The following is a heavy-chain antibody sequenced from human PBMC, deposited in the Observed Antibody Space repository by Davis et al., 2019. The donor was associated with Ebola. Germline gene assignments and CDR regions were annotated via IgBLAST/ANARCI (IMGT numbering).Heavy chain of an antibody. CDR3: AKGMSRSAYYAMDV. CDR2: IYSGGST. J-gene: IGHJ6*02. D-gene: IGHD2-8*01. CDR1: GFTVSSNY. Sequence: GALKISCAASGFTVSSNYMSWVRQAPGKGLEWVSVIYSGGSTYYADSVKGRFTISRHNSKNTLYLQMNSLRAEDTAVYYCAKGMSRSAYYAMDVWGQGTTVTVSS. V-gene: IGHV3-53*04.